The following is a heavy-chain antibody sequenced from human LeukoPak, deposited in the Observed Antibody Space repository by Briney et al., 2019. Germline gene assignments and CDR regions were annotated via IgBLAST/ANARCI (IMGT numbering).Heavy chain of an antibody. Sequence: SETLSLTCTVSGGSVSSGSYYWSWIRQPPGKGLEWIGYIYYSGSTNYNPSLKSRVTMSVDTSKNQFSLKLSSVTAADTAVYYCARGDTAMAIDYWGQGTLVTVSS. CDR3: ARGDTAMAIDY. J-gene: IGHJ4*02. V-gene: IGHV4-61*01. D-gene: IGHD5-18*01. CDR1: GGSVSSGSYY. CDR2: IYYSGST.